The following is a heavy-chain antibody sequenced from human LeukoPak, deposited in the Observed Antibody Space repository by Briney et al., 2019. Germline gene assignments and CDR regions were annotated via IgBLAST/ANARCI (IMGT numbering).Heavy chain of an antibody. D-gene: IGHD1-26*01. V-gene: IGHV4-39*01. CDR3: GKHKRDEFWDCYYYYYMDV. J-gene: IGHJ6*03. CDR1: GGSISSSSYF. Sequence: PSESLSLTCTVSGGSISSSSYFWGWIRQPPGKGLEWIANIYYSGSTYYNPSLKSRVTISVDTSKNQFSLKVSSVTAADTAVYYCGKHKRDEFWDCYYYYYMDVWGKGTPVNGPS. CDR2: IYYSGST.